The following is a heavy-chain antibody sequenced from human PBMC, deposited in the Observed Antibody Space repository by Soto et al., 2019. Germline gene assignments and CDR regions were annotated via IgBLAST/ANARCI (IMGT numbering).Heavy chain of an antibody. CDR3: ARGQGDILTGYYNKAAAYYMDV. CDR1: GYTFTSYY. J-gene: IGHJ6*03. CDR2: INPSGGST. V-gene: IGHV1-46*03. D-gene: IGHD3-9*01. Sequence: GASVKVSCKASGYTFTSYYMHWVRQAPGQGLEWMGIINPSGGSTSYAQKFQGRVTMTRDTSTSTVYMELSSLRSEDTAVYYCARGQGDILTGYYNKAAAYYMDVWGKGTTVTVSS.